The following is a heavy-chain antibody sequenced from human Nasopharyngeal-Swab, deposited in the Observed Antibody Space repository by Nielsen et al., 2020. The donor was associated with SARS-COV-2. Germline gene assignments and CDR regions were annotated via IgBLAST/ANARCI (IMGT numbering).Heavy chain of an antibody. D-gene: IGHD3-16*02. Sequence: GESLKISCAASGFTFSSYWMSWVRQAPGKGLEWVANIKQDGSEKYYVDSVTGRFTISRDNAKNSLYLQMNSLRAEDTAVYYCARHYDYVWGSYRPFDYWGQGTLVTVSS. J-gene: IGHJ4*02. CDR1: GFTFSSYW. CDR3: ARHYDYVWGSYRPFDY. CDR2: IKQDGSEK. V-gene: IGHV3-7*01.